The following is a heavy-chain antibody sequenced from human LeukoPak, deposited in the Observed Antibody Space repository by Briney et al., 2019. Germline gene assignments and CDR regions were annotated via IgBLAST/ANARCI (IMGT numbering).Heavy chain of an antibody. CDR2: IKQDGSET. V-gene: IGHV3-7*03. CDR3: ARGAGCNYPYYLDY. CDR1: GFTFSSYW. J-gene: IGHJ4*02. Sequence: GGSLRLSCAASGFTFSSYWMTWVRQAPGKGLEWVANIKQDGSETFYVDSVKGRFTISRDNAKYSLYLQMNSLRAEDTAVYYCARGAGCNYPYYLDYWGQGTLVTVSS. D-gene: IGHD5-24*01.